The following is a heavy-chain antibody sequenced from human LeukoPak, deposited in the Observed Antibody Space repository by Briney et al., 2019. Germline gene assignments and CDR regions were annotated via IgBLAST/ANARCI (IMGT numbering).Heavy chain of an antibody. CDR3: ARAGHYYDSSGYYSPFDY. CDR1: GFTFSSYA. CDR2: ISYDGSNK. J-gene: IGHJ4*02. V-gene: IGHV3-30*04. D-gene: IGHD3-22*01. Sequence: PGGSLRLSCAASGFTFSSYAMHWVRQAPGKGPEGVAVISYDGSNKYFADSVKGRFTISRDNSKNTLYLQMNSLRAEDTAVYYCARAGHYYDSSGYYSPFDYWGQGTLVTVSS.